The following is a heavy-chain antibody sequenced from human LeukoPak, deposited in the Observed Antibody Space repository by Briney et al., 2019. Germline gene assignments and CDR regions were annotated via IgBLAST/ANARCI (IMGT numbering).Heavy chain of an antibody. CDR3: AKRNTVVRGVIIDGDAFDI. D-gene: IGHD3-10*01. CDR2: ISGSGGST. V-gene: IGHV3-23*01. CDR1: GFTFSSYA. Sequence: GGSLRLSCAASGFTFSSYAMSWVRQVPGKGLEWVSAISGSGGSTYYADSVKGRFTISRDNSKNTLYLQMNSLRAEDTAVYYCAKRNTVVRGVIIDGDAFDIWGQGTMVTVSS. J-gene: IGHJ3*02.